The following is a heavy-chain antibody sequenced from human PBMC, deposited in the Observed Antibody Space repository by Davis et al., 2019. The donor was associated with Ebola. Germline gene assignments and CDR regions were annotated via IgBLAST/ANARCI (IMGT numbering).Heavy chain of an antibody. J-gene: IGHJ6*04. D-gene: IGHD4-11*01. Sequence: AASVKVSCKASGYTFTNYGISWVRQAPGQGLEWMGWISPYNGHTNHAQNLQGRVTMTTDTSTSTAYMELRSLRSDDTAVYYCARESTVTTRYYYYGMDVWGKGTTVTVSS. CDR1: GYTFTNYG. CDR2: ISPYNGHT. CDR3: ARESTVTTRYYYYGMDV. V-gene: IGHV1-18*01.